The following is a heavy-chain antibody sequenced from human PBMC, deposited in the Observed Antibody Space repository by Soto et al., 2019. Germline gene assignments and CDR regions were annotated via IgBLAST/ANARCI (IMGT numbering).Heavy chain of an antibody. CDR2: ISSSSSYT. V-gene: IGHV3-11*05. Sequence: GGSLRLSCAASGFTFSDYYMSWIRQAPGKGLEWVSYISSSSSYTNYADSVKGRFTISRDNAKNSLYLQMNSLRAEDTAVYYCTRARAGVPAAMDYYYYYGMDVWGQGTTVTVSS. D-gene: IGHD2-2*01. J-gene: IGHJ6*02. CDR3: TRARAGVPAAMDYYYYYGMDV. CDR1: GFTFSDYY.